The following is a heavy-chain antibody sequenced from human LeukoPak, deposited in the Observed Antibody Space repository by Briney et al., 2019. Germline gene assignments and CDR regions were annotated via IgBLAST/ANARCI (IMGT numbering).Heavy chain of an antibody. CDR2: ISSSSSTI. CDR3: ARDSSGWYGRVYYYYGMDV. CDR1: GFTFSSYS. J-gene: IGHJ6*02. Sequence: GGSLRLSCAASGFTFSSYSMNWVRQAPGKGLEWVSYISSSSSTIYYADSVKGRFTISRDNAKNSLCLQMNSLRAEDTAVYYCARDSSGWYGRVYYYYGMDVWGQGTTVTVSS. D-gene: IGHD6-19*01. V-gene: IGHV3-48*01.